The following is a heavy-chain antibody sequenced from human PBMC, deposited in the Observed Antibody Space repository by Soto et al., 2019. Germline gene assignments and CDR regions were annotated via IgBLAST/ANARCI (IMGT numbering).Heavy chain of an antibody. J-gene: IGHJ4*02. Sequence: PGGSLRLSCAASGFTFSTYYMSWVRQAPGKGLEWVANIKQDGSQKDYVDSVKGRFIISRDNAKNSLYLQLNSLRAEDTAVYYCARAVWFGSVPVWFDYWGQGTPVTVSS. D-gene: IGHD3-10*01. CDR3: ARAVWFGSVPVWFDY. CDR1: GFTFSTYY. V-gene: IGHV3-7*03. CDR2: IKQDGSQK.